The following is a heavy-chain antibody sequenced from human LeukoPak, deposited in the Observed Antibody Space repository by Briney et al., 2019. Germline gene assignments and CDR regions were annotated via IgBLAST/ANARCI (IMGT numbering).Heavy chain of an antibody. CDR3: ATTKQARRYFDY. Sequence: PGGSLRLSCAASGFTFSSYAMSWVRQAPGKGLEWVPAISGSGGSTYYADSVKGRFTISRDNSKNTLFLQMNTLRADDTAVYYCATTKQARRYFDYWGQGTLVTVSS. CDR2: ISGSGGST. CDR1: GFTFSSYA. D-gene: IGHD1-1*01. V-gene: IGHV3-23*01. J-gene: IGHJ4*02.